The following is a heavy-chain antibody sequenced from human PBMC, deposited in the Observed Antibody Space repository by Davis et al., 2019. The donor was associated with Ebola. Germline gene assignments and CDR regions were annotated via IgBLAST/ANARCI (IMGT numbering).Heavy chain of an antibody. V-gene: IGHV1-18*01. CDR3: SGGGSYSDH. D-gene: IGHD1-26*01. Sequence: ASVKVSCKASGYIFTTYGITWVRQAPGQGLERMGWISAYNGNTNYAQKPQGRVTMTTDTSTSTAYMDRRSVRSDDAAVYYCSGGGSYSDHWGQGTLVTVSS. CDR1: GYIFTTYG. J-gene: IGHJ4*02. CDR2: ISAYNGNT.